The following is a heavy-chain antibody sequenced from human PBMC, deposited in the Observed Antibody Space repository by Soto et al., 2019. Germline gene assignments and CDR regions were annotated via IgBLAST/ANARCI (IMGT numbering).Heavy chain of an antibody. CDR2: IYTTRSP. D-gene: IGHD4-17*01. V-gene: IGHV4-4*07. CDR3: ARSPAYGDYANLDT. CDR1: GDSVSKYY. J-gene: IGHJ5*02. Sequence: PSETLSLTCTVSGDSVSKYYWNWILHPARKGLEWLRRIYTTRSPSYNPSLKSRVTMSVDTSKNQFSLKLNLSSVTAADTAVYYCARSPAYGDYANLDTWGQGTLVTVSS.